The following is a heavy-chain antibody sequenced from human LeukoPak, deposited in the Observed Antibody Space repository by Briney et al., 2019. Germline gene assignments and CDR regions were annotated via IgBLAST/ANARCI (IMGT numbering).Heavy chain of an antibody. V-gene: IGHV1-46*01. D-gene: IGHD1-26*01. CDR1: GYSFTSHY. CDR2: INPSGSST. J-gene: IGHJ5*02. CDR3: ARAGIVGATLNWFDP. Sequence: ASVKVSCKASGYSFTSHYMHWVRQAPGQGLEWLGLINPSGSSTLYAQKFQGRVTITADESTNTAYMELSSLRSEDTAVYYCARAGIVGATLNWFDPWGQGTLVTVSS.